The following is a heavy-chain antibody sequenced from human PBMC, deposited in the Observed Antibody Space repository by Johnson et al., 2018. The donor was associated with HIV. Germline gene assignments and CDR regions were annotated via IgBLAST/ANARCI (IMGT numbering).Heavy chain of an antibody. CDR2: INWNGGST. CDR3: AREGGIAAAGTDAFDI. Sequence: EVQLVESGGGLVQPGGSLRVSCAASGFTFDDYGMSWVRQAPGKGLEWVSGINWNGGSTGYADSVKGRFTISRDNAKNSLYLQMNSLRAEDTAVYYCAREGGIAAAGTDAFDIWGQGTMVTVSS. D-gene: IGHD6-13*01. CDR1: GFTFDDYG. J-gene: IGHJ3*02. V-gene: IGHV3-20*04.